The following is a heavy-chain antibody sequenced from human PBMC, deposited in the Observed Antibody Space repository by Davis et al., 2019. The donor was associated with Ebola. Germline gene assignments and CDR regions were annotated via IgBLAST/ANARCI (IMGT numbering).Heavy chain of an antibody. CDR2: ISIDGHSI. Sequence: GESPKISCAASGFSVSSYEINWVRQAPGEGLEWLSYISIDGHSIYYAGSVKGRFTVSRDNTKNSLYLQMNSLRVEDTAVYYCARETVNCGGDCLDYWGQGSLVTVSS. V-gene: IGHV3-48*03. CDR1: GFSVSSYE. J-gene: IGHJ4*02. D-gene: IGHD2-21*02. CDR3: ARETVNCGGDCLDY.